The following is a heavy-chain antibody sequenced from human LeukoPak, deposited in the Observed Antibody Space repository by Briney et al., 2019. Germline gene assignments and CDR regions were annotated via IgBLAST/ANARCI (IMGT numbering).Heavy chain of an antibody. J-gene: IGHJ3*02. D-gene: IGHD4-23*01. Sequence: SETLSLTCAVYGGSFSGYYWSWIRQPPGKGLEWIGYIYYSGSTNYNPSLKSRVTISVLTSKNRFSLKLSSVTAADTAVYYCATLTGGDDAFDIWGQGTMVTVSS. CDR1: GGSFSGYY. V-gene: IGHV4-59*01. CDR3: ATLTGGDDAFDI. CDR2: IYYSGST.